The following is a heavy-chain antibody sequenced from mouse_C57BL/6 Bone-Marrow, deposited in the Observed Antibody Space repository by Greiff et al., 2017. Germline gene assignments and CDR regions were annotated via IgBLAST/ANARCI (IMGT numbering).Heavy chain of an antibody. J-gene: IGHJ4*01. CDR2: ISSGGSYT. D-gene: IGHD1-1*01. Sequence: EVMLVESGGDLVKPGGSLQLSCAASGFTFSSYGMSWVRQTPDKRLEWVATISSGGSYTYYPDSVKGRFTISRDNAKNTLYLQMSSLKSEDTAMYYCARHGNYVPYYAMDYWGQGTSVTVSS. CDR3: ARHGNYVPYYAMDY. CDR1: GFTFSSYG. V-gene: IGHV5-6*01.